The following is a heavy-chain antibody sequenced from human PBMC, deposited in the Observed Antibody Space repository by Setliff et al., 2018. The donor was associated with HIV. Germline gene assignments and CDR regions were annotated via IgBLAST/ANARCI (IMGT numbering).Heavy chain of an antibody. D-gene: IGHD1-1*01. CDR2: INHSGRT. Sequence: PSETLSLTCAVYGGSFSDNYWSWIRQSPGKGLEWIGEINHSGRTNYSPSLRSRVSISVDLSKNQFSLNLNSVTAADTAVYYCARRYINWFKTTGHFDYWGQGTLVTVSS. V-gene: IGHV4-34*01. J-gene: IGHJ4*02. CDR1: GGSFSDNY. CDR3: ARRYINWFKTTGHFDY.